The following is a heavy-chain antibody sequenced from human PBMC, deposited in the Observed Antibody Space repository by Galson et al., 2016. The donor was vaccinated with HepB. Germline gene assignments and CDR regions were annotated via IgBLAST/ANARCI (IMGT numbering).Heavy chain of an antibody. CDR1: GGSISSFY. Sequence: SETLSLTCTVSGGSISSFYWSWIRQPPGQGLEWIGYIYYSGSTSYNPSFKSRVTISVDTSKTPFSLKLRSVTAADTAVYYCARDRDSSSYYSLDYWGQGTPVTVSS. CDR3: ARDRDSSSYYSLDY. D-gene: IGHD3-22*01. CDR2: IYYSGST. J-gene: IGHJ4*02. V-gene: IGHV4-59*01.